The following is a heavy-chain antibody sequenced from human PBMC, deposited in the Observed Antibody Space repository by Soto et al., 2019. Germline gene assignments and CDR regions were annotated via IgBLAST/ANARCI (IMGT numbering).Heavy chain of an antibody. J-gene: IGHJ4*02. CDR2: INHSGST. Sequence: SETLSLTCAVSGDSISRGAYYWSWIRQPPGKRLEWIGEINHSGSTNYNPSLKSRVTISVDTSKNQFSLKLSSVTAADTAVYYCARGAGIAVRLDYWGQGTLVTVSS. V-gene: IGHV4-34*01. CDR3: ARGAGIAVRLDY. CDR1: GDSISRGAYY. D-gene: IGHD6-19*01.